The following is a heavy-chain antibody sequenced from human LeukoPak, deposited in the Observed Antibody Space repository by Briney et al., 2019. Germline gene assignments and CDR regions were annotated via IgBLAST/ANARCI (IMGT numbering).Heavy chain of an antibody. J-gene: IGHJ4*02. D-gene: IGHD3/OR15-3a*01. Sequence: GGSLRLTCAASGFTVSSNYMGWVRQAPGKGLEWVSVIYSGGSTYYADSVKGRFTISRDNSKNTLYLQMNSLRAEDTAVYYCARVRGTGPFDYWGQGTLVTVSS. CDR3: ARVRGTGPFDY. CDR2: IYSGGST. V-gene: IGHV3-53*01. CDR1: GFTVSSNY.